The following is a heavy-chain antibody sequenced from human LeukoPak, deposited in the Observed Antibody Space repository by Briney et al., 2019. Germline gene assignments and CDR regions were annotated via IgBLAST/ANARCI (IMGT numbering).Heavy chain of an antibody. V-gene: IGHV3-23*01. D-gene: IGHD3-22*01. J-gene: IGHJ4*02. CDR1: GFTFSSYA. Sequence: GGSLRPSCAASGFTFSSYAMSWVRQAPGKGLEWVSAISGSGGSTYYADSVKGRFTISRDNSKNTLYLQMNSLRAGDTAVYYCARRGSPITMIVVVTRLYYFDYWGQGTLVTVSS. CDR3: ARRGSPITMIVVVTRLYYFDY. CDR2: ISGSGGST.